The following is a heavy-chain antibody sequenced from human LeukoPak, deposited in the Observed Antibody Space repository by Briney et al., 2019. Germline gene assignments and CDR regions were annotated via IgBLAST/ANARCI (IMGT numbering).Heavy chain of an antibody. CDR2: IYQSGST. CDR3: ARHEHHRRIAAIVDWFDP. CDR1: DDSFNSYH. J-gene: IGHJ5*02. Sequence: SETETLICTLSDDSFNSYHWSWIRQPPGKGLEWIGYIYQSGSTNYNPSLKSRVTIPVDQSKNQFSLKLTSVTAADTAVYYCARHEHHRRIAAIVDWFDPWAEKTLHTVSS. D-gene: IGHD6-6*01. V-gene: IGHV4-59*08.